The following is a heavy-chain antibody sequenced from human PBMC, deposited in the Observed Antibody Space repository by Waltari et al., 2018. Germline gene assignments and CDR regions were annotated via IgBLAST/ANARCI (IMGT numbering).Heavy chain of an antibody. J-gene: IGHJ4*02. D-gene: IGHD3-16*01. Sequence: EEQLVESGGRLVQSGGSLRSPCAASGLPAGASSLPWVRQAPGKGLECVSVIYNDGSTFYAESVKGRFTISREISRNDVSLQMHSVSGDDAGIYYCAREWSNATTWFGGHFDLWGQGTQVTVSS. V-gene: IGHV3-53*01. CDR1: GLPAGASS. CDR2: IYNDGST. CDR3: AREWSNATTWFGGHFDL.